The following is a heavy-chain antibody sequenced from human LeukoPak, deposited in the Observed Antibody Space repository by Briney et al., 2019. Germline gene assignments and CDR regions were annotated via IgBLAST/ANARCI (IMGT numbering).Heavy chain of an antibody. J-gene: IGHJ4*02. D-gene: IGHD3-22*01. V-gene: IGHV4-39*01. CDR3: ARGSGWLPTKHFDY. CDR2: IYYSGST. CDR1: GGSISSRNYY. Sequence: SETLSLTCIVSGGSISSRNYYWGWIRQPPGKGLEWIGSIYYSGSTYYNPSLKSRVTISVDTSKNQFSLKLSSVTAADTAVYYCARGSGWLPTKHFDYWGQGTLVTVSS.